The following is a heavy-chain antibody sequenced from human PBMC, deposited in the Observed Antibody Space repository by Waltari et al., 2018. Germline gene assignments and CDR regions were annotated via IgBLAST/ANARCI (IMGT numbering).Heavy chain of an antibody. CDR2: MNPNRGNT. CDR1: GGTFSSYA. D-gene: IGHD3-3*01. J-gene: IGHJ4*02. CDR3: ARIWSGYYYPLDY. Sequence: QVQLVQSGAEVKKPGSSVKVSCKASGGTFSSYAISWVRQATGQGLEWMGWMNPNRGNTGYAQKFQGRVTITRDTSASTAYMELSSLRSEDTAVYYCARIWSGYYYPLDYWGQGTLVTVSS. V-gene: IGHV1-8*03.